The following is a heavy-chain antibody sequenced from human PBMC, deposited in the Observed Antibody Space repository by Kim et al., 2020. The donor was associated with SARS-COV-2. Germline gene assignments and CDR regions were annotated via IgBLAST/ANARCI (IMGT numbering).Heavy chain of an antibody. CDR2: IYYSGST. CDR3: ASSTVTVSDFDY. D-gene: IGHD4-17*01. V-gene: IGHV4-31*03. Sequence: SETLSLTCTVSGGSISSGGYYWSWIRQHPGKGLEWIGYIYYSGSTYYNPSLKSRVTISVDTSKNQFSLKLSSVTAADTAVYYCASSTVTVSDFDYWGQGTLVTVSS. J-gene: IGHJ4*02. CDR1: GGSISSGGYY.